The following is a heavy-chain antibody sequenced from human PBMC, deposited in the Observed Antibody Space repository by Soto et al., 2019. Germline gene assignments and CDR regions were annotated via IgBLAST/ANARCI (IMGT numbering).Heavy chain of an antibody. CDR1: GVSISSGNW. V-gene: IGHV4-4*02. CDR2: IFHDGTA. CDR3: ARLVYDTRLNYMYFDF. D-gene: IGHD3-10*01. J-gene: IGHJ4*02. Sequence: SETLSLICAVSGVSISSGNWWTWVRQSPQRGLEYIGEIFHDGTANYYPSFERRVAISVDTSKNQFSLKLTSVTAADTAIYFCARLVYDTRLNYMYFDFWGQGTLVTVSS.